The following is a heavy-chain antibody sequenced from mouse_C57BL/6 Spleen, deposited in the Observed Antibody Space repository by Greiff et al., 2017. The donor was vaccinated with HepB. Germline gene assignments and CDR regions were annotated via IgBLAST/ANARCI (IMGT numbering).Heavy chain of an antibody. Sequence: EVKLMESGPGLVKPSQSLSLTCSVTGYSITSGYYWNWIRQFPGNKLEWMGYVSYDGSNNYNPSLKNRISITRDPSKNQFFLKLNSVTTEDTATYYCARGAMDYWGQGTSVTVSS. CDR3: ARGAMDY. V-gene: IGHV3-6*01. CDR1: GYSITSGYY. CDR2: VSYDGSN. J-gene: IGHJ4*01.